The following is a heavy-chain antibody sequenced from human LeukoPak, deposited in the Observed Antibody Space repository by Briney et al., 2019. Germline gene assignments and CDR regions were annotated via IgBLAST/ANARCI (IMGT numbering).Heavy chain of an antibody. CDR1: GYTFTSYD. Sequence: EASVKVSCKASGYTFTSYDINWVRQAPGQGLEWMGWINPNSGGTNYAQKFQGRVTMTRDTSISTAYMELSRLRSDDTAVYYCARTDSSSWGDYWGQGTLVTVSS. CDR2: INPNSGGT. J-gene: IGHJ4*02. V-gene: IGHV1-2*02. CDR3: ARTDSSSWGDY. D-gene: IGHD6-13*01.